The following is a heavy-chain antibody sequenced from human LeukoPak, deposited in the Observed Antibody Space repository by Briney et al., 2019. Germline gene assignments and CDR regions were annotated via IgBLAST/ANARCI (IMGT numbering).Heavy chain of an antibody. CDR3: ARDGLWGGDDY. V-gene: IGHV4-39*07. J-gene: IGHJ4*02. CDR1: GGSISSSSYY. D-gene: IGHD2-21*02. CDR2: IYYSGST. Sequence: SETPSLTCTVSGGSISSSSYYWGWIRQPPGKGLEWIGSIYYSGSTYYNPSLKSRVTISVDTSKNQFSLKLSSVTAADTAVYYCARDGLWGGDDYWGQGTLVTVSS.